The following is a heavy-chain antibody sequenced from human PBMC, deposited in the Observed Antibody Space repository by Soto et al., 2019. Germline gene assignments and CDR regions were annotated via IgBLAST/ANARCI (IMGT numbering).Heavy chain of an antibody. D-gene: IGHD2-8*02. J-gene: IGHJ5*02. CDR2: IGTQHDT. Sequence: DVQLVESGGGLVQPGGSLRLSCAASGLTFSAFDMHWVRQTTGKGLEWVAAIGTQHDTYYPDSVKGRFTISRENAKNSLYFQMNSPRAGDTAVYYCARQASYWHGGGGWFDPWGQGTLVTVSS. CDR1: GLTFSAFD. CDR3: ARQASYWHGGGGWFDP. V-gene: IGHV3-13*01.